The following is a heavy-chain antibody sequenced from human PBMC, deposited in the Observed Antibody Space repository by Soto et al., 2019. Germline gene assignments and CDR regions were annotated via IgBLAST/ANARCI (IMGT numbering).Heavy chain of an antibody. Sequence: QVQLVQSGAEVKKPGASVKVSCKASGYTFTGYYMHWVRQAPGQGLEWMGWINPNSGGTNYAQKFQGWVTMTRDTSISTAYMELSRLRSDDTAVYYCAREYCSGGSCYATGQLRSSHREKGYYYGMDVWGQGTTVTVSS. CDR2: INPNSGGT. D-gene: IGHD2-15*01. V-gene: IGHV1-2*04. J-gene: IGHJ6*02. CDR1: GYTFTGYY. CDR3: AREYCSGGSCYATGQLRSSHREKGYYYGMDV.